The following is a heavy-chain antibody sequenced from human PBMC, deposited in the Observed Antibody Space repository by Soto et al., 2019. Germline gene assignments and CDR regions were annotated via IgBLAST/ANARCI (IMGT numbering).Heavy chain of an antibody. CDR3: ASDFYDFENYYYYGMDV. CDR1: GGSISSSNW. D-gene: IGHD3-3*01. V-gene: IGHV4-4*02. CDR2: IYHSGST. J-gene: IGHJ6*02. Sequence: SETLSLTCAVSGGSISSSNWWSWVRQPPGKGLEWIGEIYHSGSTNYNPSLKSRVTISVDKSKNQFSLKLSSVTAADTAVYYCASDFYDFENYYYYGMDVWGQGTTVTVS.